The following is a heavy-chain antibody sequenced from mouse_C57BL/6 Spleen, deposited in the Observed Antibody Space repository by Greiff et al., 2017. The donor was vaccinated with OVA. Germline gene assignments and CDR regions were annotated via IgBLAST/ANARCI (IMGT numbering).Heavy chain of an antibody. Sequence: VQLQQPGAELVRPGTSVKLSCKASGYTFTSYWMHWVKQRPGQGLEWIGVIDPSDSYTNYNQKFKGKATLTVDTSSSTAYMQLSSLTSEDSAVYYCARSAYYSNSFDYWGQGTTLTVSS. D-gene: IGHD2-5*01. V-gene: IGHV1-59*01. CDR2: IDPSDSYT. CDR3: ARSAYYSNSFDY. J-gene: IGHJ2*01. CDR1: GYTFTSYW.